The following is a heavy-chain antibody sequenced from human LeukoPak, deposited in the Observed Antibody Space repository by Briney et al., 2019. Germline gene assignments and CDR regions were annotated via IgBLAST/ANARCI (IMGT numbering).Heavy chain of an antibody. CDR3: ATERDRSYSSGWSGGDY. Sequence: PGGSLRLSCAASGLTFSSYGMHWVRQAPGKGLEWVAVIWYDGSNKYYADSVKGRFTISRDNSKNTLYLQMNSLRAEDTAVYYCATERDRSYSSGWSGGDYWGQGTLVTVSS. CDR2: IWYDGSNK. V-gene: IGHV3-33*01. J-gene: IGHJ4*02. CDR1: GLTFSSYG. D-gene: IGHD6-19*01.